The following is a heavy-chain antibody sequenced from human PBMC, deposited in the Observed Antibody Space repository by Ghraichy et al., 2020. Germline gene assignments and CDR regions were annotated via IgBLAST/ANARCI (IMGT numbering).Heavy chain of an antibody. CDR3: ARDYYGSGTLGY. CDR1: GGCISSSSYY. CDR2: IYYSGST. V-gene: IGHV4-39*07. Sequence: SETLSLTCTVSGGCISSSSYYWGWIRQPPGKGLEWIGSIYYSGSTYYNPSLKSRVTISVDTSKNQFSLKLSSVTAADTAVYYCARDYYGSGTLGYWGQGTLVTVSS. J-gene: IGHJ4*02. D-gene: IGHD3-10*01.